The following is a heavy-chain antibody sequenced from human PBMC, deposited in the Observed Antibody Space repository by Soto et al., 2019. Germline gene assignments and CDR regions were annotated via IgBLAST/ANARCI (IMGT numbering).Heavy chain of an antibody. D-gene: IGHD6-19*01. V-gene: IGHV3-7*01. Sequence: EVQLVESGEGLVLPRGSLRLCCAASGFSFSTYWMNWVRQAPGKGLEWVAIIKKDGSEKLYVDSVKGRFTISRDNARNSLYLEMNSLRVEDTAVYYCVAGSGWLPDFWGQGTLVTVSS. CDR3: VAGSGWLPDF. CDR2: IKKDGSEK. J-gene: IGHJ4*02. CDR1: GFSFSTYW.